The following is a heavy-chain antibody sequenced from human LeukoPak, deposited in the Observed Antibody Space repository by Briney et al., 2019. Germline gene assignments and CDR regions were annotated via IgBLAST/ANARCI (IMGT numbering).Heavy chain of an antibody. CDR2: FKTKYHQ. V-gene: IGHV3-53*01. CDR1: GFTVSNNY. J-gene: IGHJ4*02. CDR3: ARSVPDYTRFDY. D-gene: IGHD4-11*01. Sequence: GGSLRLSCAASGFTVSNNYMNWVRQAPGKGLEWVSTFKTKYHQVHYAESVRGRFTISTDNSRNTVFLQMNSLRADDTALYYCARSVPDYTRFDYWGQGALVTVSS.